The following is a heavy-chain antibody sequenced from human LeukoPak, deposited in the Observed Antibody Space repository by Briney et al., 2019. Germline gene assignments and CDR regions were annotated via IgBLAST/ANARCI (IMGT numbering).Heavy chain of an antibody. CDR1: GYTFTGYY. V-gene: IGHV1-2*02. J-gene: IGHJ6*03. CDR3: ARKSSSSLQNYYYMDV. CDR2: INPNSGGT. Sequence: GASVKVSCKAPGYTFTGYYMHLVRQAPGQGLEWMGWINPNSGGTNYAQKFQGRVTMTRDTSISTAYMELSRLRSDDTAVYYCARKSSSSLQNYYYMDVWGKGTTVTVSS. D-gene: IGHD6-13*01.